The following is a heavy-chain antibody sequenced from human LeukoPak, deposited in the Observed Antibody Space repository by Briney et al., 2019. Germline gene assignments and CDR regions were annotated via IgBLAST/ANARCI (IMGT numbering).Heavy chain of an antibody. V-gene: IGHV4-61*02. D-gene: IGHD6-13*01. CDR1: GGSISSGSYY. CDR2: IYTCGST. Sequence: SETLSLTCTVSGGSISSGSYYWSWIRQPAGKGLEWIGRIYTCGSTNYNPSLKSRVTISVDTSKNQFSLKLSSVTAADTAVYYCARGSAAAGTGGYWGQGTLVTVSS. J-gene: IGHJ4*02. CDR3: ARGSAAAGTGGY.